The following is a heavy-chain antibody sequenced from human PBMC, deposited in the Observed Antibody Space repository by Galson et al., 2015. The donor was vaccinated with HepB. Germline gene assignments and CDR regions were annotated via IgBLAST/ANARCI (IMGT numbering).Heavy chain of an antibody. D-gene: IGHD1-14*01. Sequence: QSGAEVKKPGASVKVSCKASGYTFGRYIITWLRQAPGQGLECLGWIGPYSGNTHYAQKLQSRVTMTTDTSTSTAYMDLRSLRSDDTALYYCARVGMTYYYFDYWGQGTLVTVSS. CDR1: GYTFGRYI. CDR3: ARVGMTYYYFDY. CDR2: IGPYSGNT. V-gene: IGHV1-18*01. J-gene: IGHJ4*02.